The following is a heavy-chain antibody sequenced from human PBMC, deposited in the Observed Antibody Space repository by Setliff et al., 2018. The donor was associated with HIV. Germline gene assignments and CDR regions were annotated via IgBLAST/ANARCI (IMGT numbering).Heavy chain of an antibody. Sequence: SVKVSCKTSGGSFRTSVISWVRQAPGPGLEWVGGILPFLGMGDFAQKFQGRVTIPADESTSTAYMELSSLRSDDTAIYYCGAGQHSYSYLGYYYSGVDVWGQGTTVTVSS. CDR2: ILPFLGMG. CDR3: GAGQHSYSYLGYYYSGVDV. CDR1: GGSFRTSV. V-gene: IGHV1-69*10. D-gene: IGHD3-10*01. J-gene: IGHJ6*02.